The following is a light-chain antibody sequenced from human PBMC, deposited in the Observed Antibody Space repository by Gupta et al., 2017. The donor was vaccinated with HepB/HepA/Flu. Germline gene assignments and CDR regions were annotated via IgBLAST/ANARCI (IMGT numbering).Light chain of an antibody. CDR3: QSYDSSLSGYV. J-gene: IGLJ1*01. CDR2: GNS. Sequence: QSVLTQPPSVSGAPGQRVTTSCTGSSSNIGAGYDVHWYQQLPGTAPKLLIYGNSNRPSGVPDRFSGSKSGTSASPAITGLQAEDEADYYCQSYDSSLSGYVFGTGTKVTVL. V-gene: IGLV1-40*01. CDR1: SSNIGAGYD.